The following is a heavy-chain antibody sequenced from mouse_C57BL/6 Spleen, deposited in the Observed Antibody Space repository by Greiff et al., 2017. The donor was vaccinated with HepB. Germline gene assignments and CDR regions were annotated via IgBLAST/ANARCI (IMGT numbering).Heavy chain of an antibody. Sequence: QVQLQQPGAELVKPGASVKLSCKASGYTFTSYWMHWVKERPGQGLEWIGMIHPNSGSTNYNEKFKSKATLTVDKSSSTAYMQLSSLTSEDSAVYYCARGGSSYAMDYWGQGTSVTVSS. V-gene: IGHV1-64*01. CDR1: GYTFTSYW. J-gene: IGHJ4*01. D-gene: IGHD1-1*01. CDR3: ARGGSSYAMDY. CDR2: IHPNSGST.